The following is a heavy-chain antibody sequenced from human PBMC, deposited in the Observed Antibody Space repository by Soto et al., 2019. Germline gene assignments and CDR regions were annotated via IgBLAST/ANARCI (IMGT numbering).Heavy chain of an antibody. J-gene: IGHJ4*02. Sequence: QITLKESGPTLVKPTQTLTLTCTFSGFSLSTSGVGVGWIRQPPGKALEWLALIYWDDDKRYSPSLKSRLTITKDTSKNQVVLTMTNMDPVDTATYYCAHRRDNSGYDYRDYYFDYWGQGTLVTVSS. CDR1: GFSLSTSGVG. D-gene: IGHD5-12*01. CDR2: IYWDDDK. V-gene: IGHV2-5*02. CDR3: AHRRDNSGYDYRDYYFDY.